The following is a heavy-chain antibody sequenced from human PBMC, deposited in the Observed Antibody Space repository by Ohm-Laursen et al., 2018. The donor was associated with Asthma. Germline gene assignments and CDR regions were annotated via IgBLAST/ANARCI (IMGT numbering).Heavy chain of an antibody. CDR2: ISGSSSTI. D-gene: IGHD4-23*01. J-gene: IGHJ3*02. CDR3: ARGLMTTVVTRGGTFDI. Sequence: SLRLSCTAPGFTISSYGMHWVRQAPGKGLDWVSYISGSSSTIYYADSVKGRFTISRDNAKNSLYLQMSSLRDEDTAVYYCARGLMTTVVTRGGTFDIWGQGTMVTVSS. V-gene: IGHV3-48*02. CDR1: GFTISSYG.